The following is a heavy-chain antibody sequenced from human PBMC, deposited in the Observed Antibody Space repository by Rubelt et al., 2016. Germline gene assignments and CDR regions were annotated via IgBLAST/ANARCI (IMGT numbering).Heavy chain of an antibody. J-gene: IGHJ2*01. CDR3: ARGVQLDPESVTWYFDL. V-gene: IGHV4-34*01. D-gene: IGHD1-1*01. CDR1: GYY. Sequence: GYYWSCIRQPPGKGLEWIGEINHSGSTNYNPSLKSRVTISVDTSKNQFSLKLSSVTAADTAVYYCARGVQLDPESVTWYFDLWGRGTLVTVSS. CDR2: INHSGST.